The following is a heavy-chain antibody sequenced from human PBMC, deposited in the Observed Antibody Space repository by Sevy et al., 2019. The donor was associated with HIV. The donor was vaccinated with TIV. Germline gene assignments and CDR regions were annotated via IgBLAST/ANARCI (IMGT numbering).Heavy chain of an antibody. J-gene: IGHJ4*02. CDR1: GFSLETFW. V-gene: IGHV3-15*01. CDR2: IKSNSDGGTT. Sequence: GGSLRLSCAASGFSLETFWIHWVRQAPGKGLEWVGRIKSNSDGGTTDYPAPLEGRFTMSRDDSENKIYLQINNLKIEDTAVYYCATAPGTGYWGQGTLVTVSS. CDR3: ATAPGTGY. D-gene: IGHD3-10*01.